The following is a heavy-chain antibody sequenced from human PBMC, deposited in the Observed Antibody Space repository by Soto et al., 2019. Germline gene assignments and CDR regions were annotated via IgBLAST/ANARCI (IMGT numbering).Heavy chain of an antibody. CDR2: INPNSGVT. V-gene: IGHV1-2*02. CDR3: ARGGLVVANWFDP. D-gene: IGHD2-15*01. Sequence: GASVNVSCKASGGTFSNYVVNWVRQAPGQGLEWMGWINPNSGVTNYAQKFQGRVTMTRDTSISTVYMDLSSLISDDTAVYFCARGGLVVANWFDPWGQGTLVTVSS. J-gene: IGHJ5*02. CDR1: GGTFSNYV.